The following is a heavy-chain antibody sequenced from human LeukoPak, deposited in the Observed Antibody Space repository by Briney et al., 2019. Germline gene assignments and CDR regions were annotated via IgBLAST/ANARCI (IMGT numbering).Heavy chain of an antibody. CDR2: IDRSSNNI. V-gene: IGHV3-48*02. D-gene: IGHD5-24*01. J-gene: IGHJ4*02. CDR3: ARVEMATLHY. Sequence: GGSLRLSCAASGFIFTDYSMNWVRQAPGKGLEWVSYIDRSSNNIYYPDSVKGRFTISRDNAKNSLYLQMNSLRDEDTAVYYCARVEMATLHYWGQGTLVTVSS. CDR1: GFIFTDYS.